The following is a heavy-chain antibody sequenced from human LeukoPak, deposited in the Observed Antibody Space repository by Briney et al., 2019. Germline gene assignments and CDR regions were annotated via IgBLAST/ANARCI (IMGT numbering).Heavy chain of an antibody. CDR1: GGSISSYY. CDR2: IYTSGST. J-gene: IGHJ4*02. V-gene: IGHV4-4*07. D-gene: IGHD5-12*01. Sequence: SETLSLTCTVSGGSISSYYWSWIRQPAGKGLEWIGRIYTSGSTNYNPSLKSRVTMSVDTSKNQFSLKLSSVTAADTAVYYCARVAGDYSGYDLRGDYWGQGTLVTVSS. CDR3: ARVAGDYSGYDLRGDY.